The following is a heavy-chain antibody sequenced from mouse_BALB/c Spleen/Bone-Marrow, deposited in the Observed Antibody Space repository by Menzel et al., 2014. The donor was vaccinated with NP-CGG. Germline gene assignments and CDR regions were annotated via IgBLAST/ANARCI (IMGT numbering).Heavy chain of an antibody. Sequence: QVQLQQSGAELMKPGASVKISCKATGYTFSSYWIEWVKQRPGHGLEWLGEILPGSGSTNYNEKFKGKATFTAVTSSNTAYMQLSSLTSEDSAVYYCARGIDYYAMDYWGQGTSVTVTS. CDR2: ILPGSGST. CDR1: GYTFSSYW. V-gene: IGHV1-9*01. CDR3: ARGIDYYAMDY. J-gene: IGHJ4*01.